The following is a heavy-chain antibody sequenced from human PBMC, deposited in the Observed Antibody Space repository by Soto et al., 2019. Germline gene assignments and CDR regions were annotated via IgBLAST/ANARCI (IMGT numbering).Heavy chain of an antibody. J-gene: IGHJ3*02. Sequence: SETLSLTCTVSGGSIISGGYYWIWIRQHPGEGLEWIGYIYYSGSTYYNPSLKSRVTISVDTSKNQFSLKLSSVTAADTAVYYCARDERGYSYGEAFDIWGQGTMVTVSS. D-gene: IGHD5-18*01. V-gene: IGHV4-31*03. CDR2: IYYSGST. CDR1: GGSIISGGYY. CDR3: ARDERGYSYGEAFDI.